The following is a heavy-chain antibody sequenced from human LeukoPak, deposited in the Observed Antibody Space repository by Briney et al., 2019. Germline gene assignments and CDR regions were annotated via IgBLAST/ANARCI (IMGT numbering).Heavy chain of an antibody. CDR1: GFTFSSYA. CDR3: GVDIVVVPGAPNWFDP. V-gene: IGHV3-23*01. J-gene: IGHJ5*02. Sequence: GGSLRLSCAASGFTFSSYAMSWVRQAPGKGLEWVSAISGSGDSTYYADSVKGRFTISRDNSKNTLYLQMNSLRAEDTAVYYCGVDIVVVPGAPNWFDPWGQGTLVTVSP. CDR2: ISGSGDST. D-gene: IGHD2-2*01.